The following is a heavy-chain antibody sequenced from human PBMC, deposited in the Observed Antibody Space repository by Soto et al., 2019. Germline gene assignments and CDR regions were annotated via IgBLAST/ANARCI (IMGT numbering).Heavy chain of an antibody. Sequence: EVQLVESGGGLVQPGESLRLSCAASGFTFSYYWMHWVRQTPGKGLLWVSHIHNDGSRTTYADSVKGRFTISRDNARNTVYLEMNSLWDDDRAGSDCARGGRGAFDLWGQGPAVTVSS. CDR2: IHNDGSRT. CDR1: GFTFSYYW. J-gene: IGHJ3*01. D-gene: IGHD3-10*01. CDR3: ARGGRGAFDL. V-gene: IGHV3-74*03.